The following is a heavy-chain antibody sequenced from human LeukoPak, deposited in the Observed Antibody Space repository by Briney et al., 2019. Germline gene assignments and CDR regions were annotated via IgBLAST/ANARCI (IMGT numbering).Heavy chain of an antibody. V-gene: IGHV3-30*18. CDR3: AKDRDDSSGYYSTRVFDY. D-gene: IGHD3-22*01. CDR2: ISYDGSNK. J-gene: IGHJ4*02. CDR1: GFTFSSYG. Sequence: SGGSLRLSCAASGFTFSSYGMHWVRQAPGKGLEWVAVISYDGSNKYYADSVKGRFTISRDNSKNTLYLQMNSLRAEDTAVYYCAKDRDDSSGYYSTRVFDYWGQGTLVTVSS.